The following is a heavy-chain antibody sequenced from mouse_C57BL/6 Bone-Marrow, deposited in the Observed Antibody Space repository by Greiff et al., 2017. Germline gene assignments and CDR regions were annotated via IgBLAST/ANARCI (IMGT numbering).Heavy chain of an antibody. J-gene: IGHJ4*01. CDR3: ARSGALRAMDY. CDR1: GYAFSSSW. D-gene: IGHD1-1*01. V-gene: IGHV1-82*01. Sequence: QVQLQQSGPELVKPGASVKISCKASGYAFSSSWMNWVKQRPGKGLEWIGRIYPGDGDTNYNGKFKGKATLTADKSSSTAYMQLSSLTSEDSAVXFCARSGALRAMDYWGQGTSVTVSS. CDR2: IYPGDGDT.